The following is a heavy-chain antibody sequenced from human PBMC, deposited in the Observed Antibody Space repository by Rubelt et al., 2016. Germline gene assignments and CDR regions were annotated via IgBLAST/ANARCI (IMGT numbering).Heavy chain of an antibody. CDR2: ISWNSGSI. D-gene: IGHD3-9*01. J-gene: IGHJ6*02. V-gene: IGHV3-9*01. CDR3: ARALSRYFDWFYMDV. Sequence: GISWNSGSIGYADSVKGRFTISRDNAKNSLYPQMNSLRAEDTALYYCARALSRYFDWFYMDVWGQGTTVTVSS.